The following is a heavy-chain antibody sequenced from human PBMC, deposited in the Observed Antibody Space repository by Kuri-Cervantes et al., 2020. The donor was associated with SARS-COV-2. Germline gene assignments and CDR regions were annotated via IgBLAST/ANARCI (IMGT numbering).Heavy chain of an antibody. D-gene: IGHD3-22*01. CDR3: ARTYYYDSSGYNIPYYFDY. Sequence: ASVKVSCKASGYTFTSYYMHWVRQAPGQGLEWMGWINTNTGNPTYAQGFTGRFVFSLDTSVSTAYLQISSLKAEDTAVYYCARTYYYDSSGYNIPYYFDYWGQGTLVTVSS. V-gene: IGHV7-4-1*02. J-gene: IGHJ4*02. CDR2: INTNTGNP. CDR1: GYTFTSYY.